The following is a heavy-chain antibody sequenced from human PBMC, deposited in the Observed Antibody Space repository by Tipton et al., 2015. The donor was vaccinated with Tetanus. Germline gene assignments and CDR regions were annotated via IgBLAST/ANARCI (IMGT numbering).Heavy chain of an antibody. V-gene: IGHV3-23*01. CDR1: GFTFRSYA. Sequence: SLRLSCAASGFTFRSYAMSWVRQAPGKGLEWVSGITGSGTKTYYADSVKGRFTVSRDNSKNTLYLQMNSLRADDTAVYYCAKDGCFSVGCLGSDYWGQGNLVTVSS. CDR3: AKDGCFSVGCLGSDY. J-gene: IGHJ4*02. D-gene: IGHD5/OR15-5a*01. CDR2: ITGSGTKT.